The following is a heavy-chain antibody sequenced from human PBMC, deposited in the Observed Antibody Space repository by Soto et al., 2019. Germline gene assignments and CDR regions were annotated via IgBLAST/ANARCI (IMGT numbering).Heavy chain of an antibody. Sequence: SETLSLTCTVSGGSISSYYWSWIRQPPGKGLEWIGYIYYSGSTNYNPSLKSRVTISRDNSKNTLYLQMGSLRPEDMAVYYCARAPKAHYGFWSGYYYYMDVWGKGTTVTVSS. CDR3: ARAPKAHYGFWSGYYYYMDV. D-gene: IGHD3-3*01. V-gene: IGHV4-59*01. J-gene: IGHJ6*03. CDR2: IYYSGST. CDR1: GGSISSYY.